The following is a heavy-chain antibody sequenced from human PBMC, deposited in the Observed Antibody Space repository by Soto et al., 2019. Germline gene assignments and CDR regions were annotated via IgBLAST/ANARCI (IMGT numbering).Heavy chain of an antibody. J-gene: IGHJ4*02. Sequence: EVQVLESGGGLVQPGGSLRLSCAGSGFTFSNSAMNWVRQVPGKELEWVSIISGGGDSIYYADSVKGRFSISRDNSKNIVYLHMSSLRADDTAVYFCAKAVGPLAPSSRVFDCWGQGTLVTVSS. CDR2: ISGGGDSI. D-gene: IGHD1-26*01. CDR3: AKAVGPLAPSSRVFDC. V-gene: IGHV3-23*01. CDR1: GFTFSNSA.